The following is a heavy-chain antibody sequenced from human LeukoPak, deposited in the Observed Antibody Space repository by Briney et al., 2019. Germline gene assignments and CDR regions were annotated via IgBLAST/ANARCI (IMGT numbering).Heavy chain of an antibody. CDR2: IYPDDSET. V-gene: IGHV5-51*01. CDR3: ARQRGYRMTKDGFDV. D-gene: IGHD2-2*03. CDR1: GYTFSDYW. Sequence: GESLKISCKASGYTFSDYWIGWVRHLPGKGLEWMTIIYPDDSETRYSPSLQGQVTISADKSINTAYLQWSSLTASDSGMYYCARQRGYRMTKDGFDVWGQGTMVTVSA. J-gene: IGHJ3*01.